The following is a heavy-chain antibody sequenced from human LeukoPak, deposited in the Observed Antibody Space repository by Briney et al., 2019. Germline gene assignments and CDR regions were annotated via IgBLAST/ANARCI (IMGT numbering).Heavy chain of an antibody. Sequence: KASEALSLTCAVYGGSFSGYYWSWIRQPPGKGLEWIGEINHSGSTNYNPSLKSRVTISVDTSKNQFSLKLSSVTAADTAVYYCARAVVGAHVDYWGQGTLVTVSS. J-gene: IGHJ4*02. CDR1: GGSFSGYY. D-gene: IGHD1-26*01. CDR2: INHSGST. CDR3: ARAVVGAHVDY. V-gene: IGHV4-34*01.